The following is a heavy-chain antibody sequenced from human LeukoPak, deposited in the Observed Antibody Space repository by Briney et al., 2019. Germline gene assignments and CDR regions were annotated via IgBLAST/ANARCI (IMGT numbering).Heavy chain of an antibody. V-gene: IGHV4-34*01. CDR2: ISHSGNT. Sequence: GSLRLSCAASGFTVSSNYMSWVRQAPGKGLEWIGEISHSGNTNYNPSLMGRVTISVDAFKNRFSLKLTSVTAADTGVYYCAGGLHYYYYMDVWGQGTTVTVSS. CDR3: AGGLHYYYYMDV. CDR1: GFTVSSNY. J-gene: IGHJ6*03.